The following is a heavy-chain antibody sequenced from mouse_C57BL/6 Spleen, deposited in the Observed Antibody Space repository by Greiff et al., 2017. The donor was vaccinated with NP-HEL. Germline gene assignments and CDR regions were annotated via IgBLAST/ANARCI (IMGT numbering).Heavy chain of an antibody. CDR1: GYSITSGYY. Sequence: DVKLVESGPGLVKPSQSLSLTCSVTGYSITSGYYWNWIRQFPGNKLEWMGYISYDGSNNYNPSLKNRISITRDTSKNQFFLKLNSVTTEDTATYYCARDDGYYVPDYWGQGTTLTVSS. V-gene: IGHV3-6*01. CDR3: ARDDGYYVPDY. D-gene: IGHD2-3*01. CDR2: ISYDGSN. J-gene: IGHJ2*01.